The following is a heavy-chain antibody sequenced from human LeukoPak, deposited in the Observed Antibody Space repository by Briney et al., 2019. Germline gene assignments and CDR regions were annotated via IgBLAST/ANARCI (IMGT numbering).Heavy chain of an antibody. CDR1: GGSVRAYY. D-gene: IGHD5-18*01. J-gene: IGHJ4*02. CDR3: ARREYFYGNFDY. Sequence: SETLSLTCTVSGGSVRAYYWSWIRQPPGKGLEWIGHIYYTGSTSYNASLKSRVTISVDTSKNQFSLKLSSVTAADTAVYYCARREYFYGNFDYWGLGTLVTVSS. CDR2: IYYTGST. V-gene: IGHV4-59*02.